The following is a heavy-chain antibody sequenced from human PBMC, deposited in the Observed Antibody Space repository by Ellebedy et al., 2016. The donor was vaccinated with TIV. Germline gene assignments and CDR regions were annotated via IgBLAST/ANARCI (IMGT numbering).Heavy chain of an antibody. Sequence: MPSETLSLTCNVSGGSINSYYWNWIRQPPGRGLEWIGYIYYSGSTNYNPSLKSRVTISVDTSKNQFSLKLSSVTAADTAVYYCARMDVVPAAIRDAMDVWGQGTTVTVSS. V-gene: IGHV4-59*01. CDR2: IYYSGST. J-gene: IGHJ6*02. CDR3: ARMDVVPAAIRDAMDV. D-gene: IGHD2-2*02. CDR1: GGSINSYY.